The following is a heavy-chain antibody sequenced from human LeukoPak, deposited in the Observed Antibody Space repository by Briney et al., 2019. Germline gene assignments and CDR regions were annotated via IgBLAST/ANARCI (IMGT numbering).Heavy chain of an antibody. D-gene: IGHD1-1*01. J-gene: IGHJ4*02. CDR1: GFTFSSYG. V-gene: IGHV3-30*03. Sequence: PGGSLRLSCAASGFTFSSYGVHWVRQAPGKGLEWVAVISYDGSNKYYADSVKGRFTITRDNSKNTLYLQMNSLRAEDTAVYYCAAQMTTDYWGQGTLVTVSS. CDR2: ISYDGSNK. CDR3: AAQMTTDY.